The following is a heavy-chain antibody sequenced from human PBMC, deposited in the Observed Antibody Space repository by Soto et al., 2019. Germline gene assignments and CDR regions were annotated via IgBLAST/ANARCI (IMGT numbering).Heavy chain of an antibody. CDR3: ARDPTAAAGNWFDP. D-gene: IGHD6-13*01. J-gene: IGHJ5*02. CDR1: GGSISSGDYY. CDR2: IYYSGST. V-gene: IGHV4-30-4*01. Sequence: QVQLQESGPGLVKPSQTLSLTCTVSGGSISSGDYYWSWIRQPPGKGLEWIGYIYYSGSTYYNPSLKSRVTIAVDTSKNQFSLKLSSVTAANTAVYYCARDPTAAAGNWFDPWGQGTLVTVSS.